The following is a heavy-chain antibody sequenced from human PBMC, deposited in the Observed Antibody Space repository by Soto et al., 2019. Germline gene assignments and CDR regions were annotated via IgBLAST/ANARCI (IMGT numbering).Heavy chain of an antibody. CDR2: IYWDDDK. Sequence: QITLKESGPTLVKPTQTLTLTCTFSGFSLSTSGVGVGWIRQPPGKALEWLALIYWDDDKRYSPSLKSRLTITKDTSKNQVVLTMTNMDPLDTATYYCAHRAVAVKLCYYFDYWGQGTLVTVSS. V-gene: IGHV2-5*02. J-gene: IGHJ4*02. CDR1: GFSLSTSGVG. CDR3: AHRAVAVKLCYYFDY. D-gene: IGHD6-19*01.